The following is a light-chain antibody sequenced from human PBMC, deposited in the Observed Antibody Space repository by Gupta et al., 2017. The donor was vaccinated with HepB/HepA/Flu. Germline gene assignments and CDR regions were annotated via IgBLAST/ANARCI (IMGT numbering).Light chain of an antibody. CDR1: QSSSSY. V-gene: IGKV1-39*01. CDR2: AAS. CDR3: QQSDSTPFT. J-gene: IGKJ3*01. Sequence: DIQMTHSPSSLSASVGDRVTITCRASQSSSSYLNWYQQKPGKAPKLLIYAASSWQSGVPSRFSGSGSGTDFTLTISSLQPEDFATYYCQQSDSTPFTFGPGTKVDIK.